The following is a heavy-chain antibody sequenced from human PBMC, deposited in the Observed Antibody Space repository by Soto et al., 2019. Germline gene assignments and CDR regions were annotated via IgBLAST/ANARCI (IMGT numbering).Heavy chain of an antibody. CDR2: ISYDGSNK. CDR1: GFTFSSYA. V-gene: IGHV3-30-3*01. J-gene: IGHJ3*02. Sequence: PGGSLRLSCAASGFTFSSYAMHWVRQAPGKGLEWVAVISYDGSNKYYADSVKGRFTISRDNSKNTLYLQMNSLRAEDTAVYYCAIEKVGAPSVHVFDIWGQGTMVTVSS. D-gene: IGHD1-26*01. CDR3: AIEKVGAPSVHVFDI.